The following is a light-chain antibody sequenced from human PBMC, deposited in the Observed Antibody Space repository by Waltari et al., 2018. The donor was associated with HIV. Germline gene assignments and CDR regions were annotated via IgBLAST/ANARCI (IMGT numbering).Light chain of an antibody. CDR3: QVWDSSTVL. V-gene: IGLV3-9*01. J-gene: IGLJ2*01. CDR2: RDS. Sequence: WYKQRPGQAPFLVLYRDSNRASGIPDRFSGSNSRNTATLTIARAQVGDEGDFYCQVWDSSTVLFGGGTKLIVL.